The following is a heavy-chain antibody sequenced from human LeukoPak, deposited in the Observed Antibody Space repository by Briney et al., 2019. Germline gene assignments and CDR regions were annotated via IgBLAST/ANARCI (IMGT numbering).Heavy chain of an antibody. Sequence: GSSVKVSCKASGGTFSSYAISWVRQAPGQGLEWMGGIIPIFDTANYAQKFQGRVTITADESTSTAYMELSSLRSEDTAVYYCARERGPPGYSSGWSPFDYWGQGTLVTVSS. CDR3: ARERGPPGYSSGWSPFDY. V-gene: IGHV1-69*01. J-gene: IGHJ4*02. CDR1: GGTFSSYA. D-gene: IGHD6-19*01. CDR2: IIPIFDTA.